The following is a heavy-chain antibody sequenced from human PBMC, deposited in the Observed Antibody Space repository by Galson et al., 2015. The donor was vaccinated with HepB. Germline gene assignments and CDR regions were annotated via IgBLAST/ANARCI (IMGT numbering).Heavy chain of an antibody. J-gene: IGHJ4*02. CDR3: ARVPVVPAGIGGGFYFDR. V-gene: IGHV1-18*04. Sequence: SVKVSCKASGYTFTTYGINWVRQAPGQGLEWMGWISVYNGNTNYAQKFQGRVTMTTDTSTSTAYMELKTLRSDDTAVYYCARVPVVPAGIGGGFYFDRFGQGTLVTVSS. D-gene: IGHD2-2*01. CDR2: ISVYNGNT. CDR1: GYTFTTYG.